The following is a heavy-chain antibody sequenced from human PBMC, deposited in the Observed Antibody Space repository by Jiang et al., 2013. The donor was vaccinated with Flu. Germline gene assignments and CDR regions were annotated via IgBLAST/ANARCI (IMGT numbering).Heavy chain of an antibody. CDR3: ARDQRYPYYFDY. J-gene: IGHJ4*02. V-gene: IGHV3-33*01. D-gene: IGHD3-9*01. CDR2: IWYDGSNK. Sequence: PGKGLEWVAVIWYDGSNKYYADSVKGRFTISRDNSKNTLYLQMNSLRAEDTAVYYCARDQRYPYYFDYWGQGTLVTVSS.